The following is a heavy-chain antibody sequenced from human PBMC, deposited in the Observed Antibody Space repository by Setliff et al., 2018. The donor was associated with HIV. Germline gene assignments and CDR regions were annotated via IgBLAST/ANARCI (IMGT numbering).Heavy chain of an antibody. CDR3: AKDIRHSGYDHFDY. J-gene: IGHJ4*02. Sequence: LRLSCAASGFTFDDYAMHWVRQAPGKGLEWVSGISWNSGSIGYADSVKGRFTISRDNAKNSLYLQMNSLRAEDTALYYCAKDIRHSGYDHFDYWGQGTLVTVSS. CDR2: ISWNSGSI. CDR1: GFTFDDYA. V-gene: IGHV3-9*01. D-gene: IGHD5-12*01.